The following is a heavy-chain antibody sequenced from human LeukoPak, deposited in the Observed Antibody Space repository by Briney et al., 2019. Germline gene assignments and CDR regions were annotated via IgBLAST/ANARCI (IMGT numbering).Heavy chain of an antibody. V-gene: IGHV1-46*01. Sequence: ASVKVSCKASGYTFTSYYMHWVRQAPGQGLEWMGIINPSGGRTNYPQKFQGRVTMTRDTSTSTVYMELGSLTSEDTAVYYCARGPGTALGFDYWGQGTLVTVSS. D-gene: IGHD5-18*01. CDR2: INPSGGRT. J-gene: IGHJ4*02. CDR3: ARGPGTALGFDY. CDR1: GYTFTSYY.